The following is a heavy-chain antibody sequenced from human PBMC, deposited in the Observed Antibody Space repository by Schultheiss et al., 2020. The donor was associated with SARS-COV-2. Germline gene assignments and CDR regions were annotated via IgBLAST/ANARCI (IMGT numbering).Heavy chain of an antibody. CDR3: ARVVGYCSGGSCYQEAYYYYYMDV. Sequence: SETLSLTCAVYGGSFSGYYWSWIRQPPGKGLEWIGYIYYSGSTNYNPSLKSRVTISVDTSKNQFSLKLSSVTAADTAVYYCARVVGYCSGGSCYQEAYYYYYMDVWGQGTTVTVSS. CDR1: GGSFSGYY. J-gene: IGHJ6*03. CDR2: IYYSGST. V-gene: IGHV4-59*12. D-gene: IGHD2-15*01.